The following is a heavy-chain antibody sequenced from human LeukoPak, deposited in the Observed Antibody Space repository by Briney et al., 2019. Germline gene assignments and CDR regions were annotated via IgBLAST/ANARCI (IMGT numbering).Heavy chain of an antibody. Sequence: PGGSLRLSCAASGFTFSSYTMSWVRQAPGKGLEWVSTITTSDGNTYYADSVKGRFTVSRDNSKNTLYLQMNSLRAEDTAVYYCATQGGNFDYWGLGTLVTVSS. J-gene: IGHJ4*02. CDR2: ITTSDGNT. V-gene: IGHV3-23*01. CDR3: ATQGGNFDY. D-gene: IGHD3-16*01. CDR1: GFTFSSYT.